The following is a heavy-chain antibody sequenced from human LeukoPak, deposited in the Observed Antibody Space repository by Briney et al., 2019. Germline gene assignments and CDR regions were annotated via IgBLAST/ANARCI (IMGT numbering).Heavy chain of an antibody. V-gene: IGHV3-23*01. CDR1: GFTFSSYG. D-gene: IGHD3-22*01. J-gene: IGHJ5*02. CDR2: ISTGGGST. Sequence: GGSLRLSCAASGFTFSSYGMSWVRQAPGKGLEWVSAISTGGGSTYYADSVKGRFTISRDNSKNTLYLQMNSLRAEDTAVYYCARNPPASGYYLGGWFDPWGQGTLVTVSS. CDR3: ARNPPASGYYLGGWFDP.